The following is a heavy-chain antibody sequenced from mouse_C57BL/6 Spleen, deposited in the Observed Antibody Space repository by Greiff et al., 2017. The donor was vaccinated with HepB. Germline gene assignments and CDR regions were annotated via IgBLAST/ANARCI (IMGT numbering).Heavy chain of an antibody. CDR3: ARHALYTTVVRNAMDY. D-gene: IGHD1-1*01. Sequence: QVQLQQSGAELVKPGASVKLSCKASGYTFTEYTIHWVKQRPGQGLEWIGWFYPGSGSTKYNEKFKDKATLTADKSSSTAYMELSSLTSEDSAVYFCARHALYTTVVRNAMDYWGQGTSVTVSS. J-gene: IGHJ4*01. CDR2: FYPGSGST. V-gene: IGHV1-62-2*01. CDR1: GYTFTEYT.